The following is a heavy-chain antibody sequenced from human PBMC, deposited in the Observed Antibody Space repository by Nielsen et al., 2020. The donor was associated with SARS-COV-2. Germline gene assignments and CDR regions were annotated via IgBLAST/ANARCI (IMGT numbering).Heavy chain of an antibody. V-gene: IGHV3-11*06. D-gene: IGHD6-19*01. CDR1: GFMVSDSY. J-gene: IGHJ4*02. CDR3: VRRVVGGTGFEY. CDR2: ISSSGSYT. Sequence: GESLKISCAASGFMVSDSYMSWIRQTPGKGLEWISYISSSGSYTNYADSVKGRFTISRDNGKNSLYLQMNSLRAEDTAVYYCVRRVVGGTGFEYWGQGTLVTVSS.